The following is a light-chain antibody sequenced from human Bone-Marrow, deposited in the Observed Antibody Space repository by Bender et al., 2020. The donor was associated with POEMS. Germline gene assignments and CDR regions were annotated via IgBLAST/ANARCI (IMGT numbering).Light chain of an antibody. Sequence: QSALTQPASVSGSPGQPITISCTGSSTDVGRYNYVSWYQQHPGKAPKLIIHDVTNRPSGVSIRFSGSKSGNTASLTISGLQAEDEADYYCNSYAKTTWVFGGGTKLTVL. J-gene: IGLJ3*02. CDR3: NSYAKTTWV. CDR1: STDVGRYNY. V-gene: IGLV2-14*03. CDR2: DVT.